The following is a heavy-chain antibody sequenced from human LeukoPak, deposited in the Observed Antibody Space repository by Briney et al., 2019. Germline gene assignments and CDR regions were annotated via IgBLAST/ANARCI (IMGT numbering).Heavy chain of an antibody. CDR1: GYTLTELS. V-gene: IGHV1-24*01. Sequence: GASLKVSCKVSGYTLTELSMHWVRQAPGKGLEWMGGFDPEDGETIYAQKFQGRVTMTEETSTDTAYMELSSLRAEDTAVYYCATGALVATMIFDYWGQGTLVTVSS. D-gene: IGHD5-12*01. CDR3: ATGALVATMIFDY. J-gene: IGHJ4*02. CDR2: FDPEDGET.